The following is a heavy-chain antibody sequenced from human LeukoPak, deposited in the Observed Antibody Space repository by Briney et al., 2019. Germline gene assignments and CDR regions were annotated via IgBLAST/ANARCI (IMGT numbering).Heavy chain of an antibody. CDR1: GYTFTGYY. Sequence: ASVKVSCKASGYTFTGYYIHWVRQAPGQGLEWMGWINPNSGGTNYAQKFQGRVTMTRDTSISTAYMELSRLRSDDTAVYYCARDITGTTGLGVDAFDIWGQGTMVTVSS. CDR3: ARDITGTTGLGVDAFDI. D-gene: IGHD1-20*01. J-gene: IGHJ3*02. CDR2: INPNSGGT. V-gene: IGHV1-2*02.